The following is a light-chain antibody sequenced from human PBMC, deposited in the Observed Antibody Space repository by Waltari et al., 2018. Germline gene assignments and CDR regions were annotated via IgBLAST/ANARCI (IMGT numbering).Light chain of an antibody. CDR1: NIGSKS. V-gene: IGLV3-21*04. J-gene: IGLJ2*01. CDR3: IVWHSTIDHQGV. CDR2: YDS. Sequence: SYVVTQSPSVSVAPGETARITCGGDNIGSKSVHWYQQRPGQAPALVISYDSDRPSGIPERFSGSNSENTATLTISWVEAEDEADYYCIVWHSTIDHQGVFGGGTKLTVL.